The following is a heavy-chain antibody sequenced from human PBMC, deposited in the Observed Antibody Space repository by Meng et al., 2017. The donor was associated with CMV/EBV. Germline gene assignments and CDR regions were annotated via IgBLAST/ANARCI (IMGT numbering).Heavy chain of an antibody. V-gene: IGHV1-2*02. Sequence: ASVKVSCKASGYTFTGYYMHWVRQAPGQGLEWMGWINPNSGGTNYAQKFQGRVTMTRDTSISTAYMELSRLRSDDTAVYYCARDRRTENYMAYYHDSSGGIDYWGQGTLVTVSS. D-gene: IGHD3-22*01. CDR2: INPNSGGT. CDR3: ARDRRTENYMAYYHDSSGGIDY. CDR1: GYTFTGYY. J-gene: IGHJ4*02.